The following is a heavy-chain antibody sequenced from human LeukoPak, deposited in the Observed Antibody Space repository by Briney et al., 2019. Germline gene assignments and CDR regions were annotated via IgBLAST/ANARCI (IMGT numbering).Heavy chain of an antibody. J-gene: IGHJ3*02. CDR2: IYYSGST. CDR3: ARSRGWSYDAFDI. Sequence: SETLSLTCTVSGGSISSYYWSWIRQPPGKGLEWIGYIYYSGSTNYNPSLKSRVTISVDTSKNQFSLKLSSVTAADTAVYYCARSRGWSYDAFDIWGQGTMVTVSS. D-gene: IGHD2-15*01. CDR1: GGSISSYY. V-gene: IGHV4-59*12.